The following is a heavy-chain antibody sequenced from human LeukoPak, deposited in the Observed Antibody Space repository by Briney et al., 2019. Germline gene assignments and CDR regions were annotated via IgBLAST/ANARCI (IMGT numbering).Heavy chain of an antibody. V-gene: IGHV3-66*01. J-gene: IGHJ4*02. Sequence: PGGSLRLSCAASGFTVSSNYMSWVRQAPGKGLEWVSVIYSGGSTYYADSVKGRFTISRDNSKNTLYLQMNSLRAEDTAVYYCAREDSSSLYYFDYWGQGTLVTVPS. CDR3: AREDSSSLYYFDY. CDR1: GFTVSSNY. D-gene: IGHD5-18*01. CDR2: IYSGGST.